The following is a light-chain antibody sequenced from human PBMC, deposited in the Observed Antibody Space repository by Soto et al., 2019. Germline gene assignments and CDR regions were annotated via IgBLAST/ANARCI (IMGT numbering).Light chain of an antibody. CDR2: LAS. J-gene: IGKJ4*01. Sequence: DIQMTQSPSSLSASVGDRVTLTCRASQSISTYLNWYQQKPGEAPNLLIYLASSLQSGVPSRFSGSGSGTDFTLTISSLQAEDFGTYYCQQSYKAPLTFGGGTKVEIK. V-gene: IGKV1-39*01. CDR3: QQSYKAPLT. CDR1: QSISTY.